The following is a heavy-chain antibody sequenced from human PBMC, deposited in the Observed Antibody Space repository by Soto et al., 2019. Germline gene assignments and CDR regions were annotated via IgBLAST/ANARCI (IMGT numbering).Heavy chain of an antibody. CDR2: ISYDGSNK. V-gene: IGHV3-30*18. D-gene: IGHD6-13*01. J-gene: IGHJ5*02. CDR1: GFTFSSYG. CDR3: AKDRQYSSGWYNWFDP. Sequence: QVQLVESGGGVVQPGRSLRLSCAASGFTFSSYGMHWVRQAPGKGLEWVAVISYDGSNKYYADSVKGRFTISRDNSKNXRYRQMNSLRAEDTAVYYCAKDRQYSSGWYNWFDPWGQGTLVTVSS.